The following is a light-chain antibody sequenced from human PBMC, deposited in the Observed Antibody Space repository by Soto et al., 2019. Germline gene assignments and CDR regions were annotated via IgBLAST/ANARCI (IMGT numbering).Light chain of an antibody. CDR2: KGT. CDR1: DSDVGAYDS. Sequence: QSALAQPASVSGSPGQSITISCTGTDSDVGAYDSVSWYRQHPHKAPQLIIYKGTQRPSGVSNRISGATSGNAASLTVSGLQPEDEANYFCCSYAGNRNFWVFGGGTKLTVL. CDR3: CSYAGNRNFWV. V-gene: IGLV2-23*01. J-gene: IGLJ3*02.